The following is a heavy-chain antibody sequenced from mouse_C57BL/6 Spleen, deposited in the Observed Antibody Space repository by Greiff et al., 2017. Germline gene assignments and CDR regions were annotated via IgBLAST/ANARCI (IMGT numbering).Heavy chain of an antibody. CDR1: GYAFSSYW. CDR3: ARRGIYYSNYDYAMDY. J-gene: IGHJ4*01. D-gene: IGHD2-5*01. V-gene: IGHV1-80*01. CDR2: IYPGDGDT. Sequence: VQLQQSGAELVKPGASVKISCKASGYAFSSYWMNWVKQRPGKGLEWIGQIYPGDGDTNYNGKFKGKATLTADKSSSTAYMQLSSLTSEDSALYFCARRGIYYSNYDYAMDYWGQGTSVTVSA.